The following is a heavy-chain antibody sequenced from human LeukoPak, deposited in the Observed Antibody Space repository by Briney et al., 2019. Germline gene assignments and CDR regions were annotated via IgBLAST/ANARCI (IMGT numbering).Heavy chain of an antibody. CDR2: ISSSGSTI. Sequence: GGSLRLSCAASGFTFSDYYMSWIRQAPGKGLEWVSYISSSGSTIYYADSVKGRFTISRDNAKNSLYLQMNSLRAEDTAVHYCAREDPRQLVADYWGQGTLVTVSS. J-gene: IGHJ4*02. CDR3: AREDPRQLVADY. D-gene: IGHD6-13*01. V-gene: IGHV3-11*04. CDR1: GFTFSDYY.